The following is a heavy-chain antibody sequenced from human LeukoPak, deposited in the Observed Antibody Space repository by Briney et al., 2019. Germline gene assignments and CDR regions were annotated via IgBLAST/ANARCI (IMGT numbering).Heavy chain of an antibody. CDR3: ARLSIGYSSWHYYYYMDV. V-gene: IGHV4-39*01. CDR1: GGSISSSSYY. Sequence: PSETLSLTCTVSGGSISSSSYYWGWIRQPPGKGLEWIGTIYYSGTTYYNPSLKSRVTISEDTSRNQFSLRLSSVTATDTAVYYCARLSIGYSSWHYYYYMDVWGKGTTVTISS. CDR2: IYYSGTT. D-gene: IGHD6-19*01. J-gene: IGHJ6*03.